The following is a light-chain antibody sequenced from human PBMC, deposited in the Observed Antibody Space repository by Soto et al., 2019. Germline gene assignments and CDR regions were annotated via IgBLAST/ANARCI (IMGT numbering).Light chain of an antibody. Sequence: DIQMTQSPSTLSASVGDRVTITCRASQTITTWLAWYQQKPGKAPKLLIYDASTLESGVPSRFSGSGFGTDFTLTISSLEPEDFAVYYCQQRSNWPLTFGQGTRLEIK. V-gene: IGKV1-5*01. J-gene: IGKJ5*01. CDR1: QTITTW. CDR2: DAS. CDR3: QQRSNWPLT.